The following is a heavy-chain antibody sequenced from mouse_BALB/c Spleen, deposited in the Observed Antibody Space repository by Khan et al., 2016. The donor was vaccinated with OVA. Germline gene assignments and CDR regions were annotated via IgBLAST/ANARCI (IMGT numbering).Heavy chain of an antibody. D-gene: IGHD3-1*01. CDR2: INPSSGYT. CDR1: GYTFTSYT. V-gene: IGHV1-4*01. CDR3: GRKSTSASY. Sequence: QVQLKQSGAELVKPGASVKMSCKASGYTFTSYTMHWVKQRPGQGLEWIGYINPSSGYTKYNQKFKDKATLTADKSSSTAYMQLSSLTSEDSAVYYCGRKSTSASYWGQGTTLTVSS. J-gene: IGHJ2*01.